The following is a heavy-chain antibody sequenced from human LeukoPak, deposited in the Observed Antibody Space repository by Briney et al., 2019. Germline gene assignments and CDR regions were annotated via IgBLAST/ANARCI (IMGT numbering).Heavy chain of an antibody. V-gene: IGHV1-69*13. CDR1: GGTFSSYA. D-gene: IGHD4-17*01. CDR3: ARDRDYAFDY. J-gene: IGHJ4*02. Sequence: GASVKVSCKASGGTFSSYAISWVRQAPGQGLEWMGGIIPIFGTANYAQKFQGRVTITADESTSTAYMELNSLRDEDTAVYYCARDRDYAFDYWGQGTLVTVSS. CDR2: IIPIFGTA.